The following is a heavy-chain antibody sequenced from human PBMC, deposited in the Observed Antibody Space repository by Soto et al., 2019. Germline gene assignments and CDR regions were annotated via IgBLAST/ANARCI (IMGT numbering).Heavy chain of an antibody. CDR3: ARDKGDGSGSYYGY. CDR2: ISAYNGNT. Sequence: QVQLVQSGAEVKKPGASVKVSCKASGYTFISYGINWVRQAPGQGLAWMGWISAYNGNTNYAQKLQGRVTLTTDTSTSTAYMELRSLRSDDTAVYYCARDKGDGSGSYYGYWGQGTLVTVSS. D-gene: IGHD3-10*01. J-gene: IGHJ4*02. CDR1: GYTFISYG. V-gene: IGHV1-18*01.